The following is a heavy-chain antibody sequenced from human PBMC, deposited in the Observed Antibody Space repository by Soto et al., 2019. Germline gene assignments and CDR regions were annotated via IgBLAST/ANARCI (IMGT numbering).Heavy chain of an antibody. CDR3: AREGGYDSPHGC. CDR2: TYPSGST. V-gene: IGHV4-30-4*01. J-gene: IGHJ4*02. CDR1: GGFISNGDYH. D-gene: IGHD5-12*01. Sequence: QVQLQESGPGLVKPSQTLSLICPVSGGFISNGDYHWSWIRQPPGKGLEWIGYTYPSGSTYYNASLRSRVTISIDASKHQFSLKLNAVTAADTAVYYCAREGGYDSPHGCWGQGTLVTVSS.